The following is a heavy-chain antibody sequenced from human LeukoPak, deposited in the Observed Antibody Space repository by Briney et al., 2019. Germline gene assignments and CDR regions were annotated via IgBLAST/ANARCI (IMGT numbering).Heavy chain of an antibody. D-gene: IGHD3-22*01. Sequence: ASVKVSCKASGYTFTSYGISWVRQAPGQGLEWMGWVSAYNGNTNYAQRFQGRVTMTTDTSTTTAYMELRSLRSDDTAVYCCARVDLSWSDTSGYYRDWFDPWGQGTLVTVSS. CDR1: GYTFTSYG. V-gene: IGHV1-18*01. CDR2: VSAYNGNT. CDR3: ARVDLSWSDTSGYYRDWFDP. J-gene: IGHJ5*02.